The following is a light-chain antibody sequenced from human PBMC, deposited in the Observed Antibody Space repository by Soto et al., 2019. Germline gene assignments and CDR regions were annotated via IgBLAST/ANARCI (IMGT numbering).Light chain of an antibody. CDR3: QQSYSTLPLT. CDR1: QSISSF. Sequence: DIQMTQSPSSLSASVGDRVTITCRASQSISSFLNWYQQKPGKAPKLLIYAASSLQSGVPSRFSGSGSGTDFTLTISSLQPEDFATYYCQQSYSTLPLTFCGGTKVEIK. J-gene: IGKJ4*01. CDR2: AAS. V-gene: IGKV1-39*01.